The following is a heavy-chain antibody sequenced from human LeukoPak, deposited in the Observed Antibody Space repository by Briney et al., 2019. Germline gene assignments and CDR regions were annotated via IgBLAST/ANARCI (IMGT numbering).Heavy chain of an antibody. Sequence: GGSLRLSCAASGFTFSSYAMSWVRQAPGKGLEWVSAIGGSGGSTYYADSVKGRFTISRDNSKNTLYLQMNSLRAEDTAVYYCAKGITMIVVVQYYFDYWGQGTLVTVSS. CDR2: IGGSGGST. CDR1: GFTFSSYA. D-gene: IGHD3-22*01. J-gene: IGHJ4*02. CDR3: AKGITMIVVVQYYFDY. V-gene: IGHV3-23*01.